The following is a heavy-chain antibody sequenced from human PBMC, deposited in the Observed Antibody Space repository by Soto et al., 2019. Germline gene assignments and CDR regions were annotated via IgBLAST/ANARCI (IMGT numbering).Heavy chain of an antibody. D-gene: IGHD5-12*01. CDR1: GYTFVDYA. CDR2: MNPNTGNI. J-gene: IGHJ5*02. CDR3: TREAIVAENWCDP. Sequence: QVRLVQSGAEVKRPGASVKVSCRASGYTFVDYALHWVRQAPGQGLEWVGWMNPNTGNIKYSHKLEDRVSITRDTATSTAYMELRGLRSEDTAVYFCTREAIVAENWCDPWGQGTLVTVSS. V-gene: IGHV1-3*01.